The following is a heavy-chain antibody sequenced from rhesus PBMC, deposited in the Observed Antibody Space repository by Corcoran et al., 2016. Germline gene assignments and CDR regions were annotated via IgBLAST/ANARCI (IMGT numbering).Heavy chain of an antibody. CDR1: GGSISGYY. J-gene: IGHJ2*01. CDR2: IGVRGGAT. CDR3: ARRPLAAGDLTYWYFDL. Sequence: QVQLQESGPGLVKPSETLSLTCAVSGGSISGYYWNWIRQPPGKGLEWIGYIGVRGGATSKHPSLRSRVTISTDTSKNQFSLKLSSVTAADTAVYYCARRPLAAGDLTYWYFDLWGPGTPITISS. D-gene: IGHD6-13*01. V-gene: IGHV4-165*02.